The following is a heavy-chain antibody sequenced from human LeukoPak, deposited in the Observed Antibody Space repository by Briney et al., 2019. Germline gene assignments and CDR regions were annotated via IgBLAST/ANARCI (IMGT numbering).Heavy chain of an antibody. CDR3: ARGAPHDYDILTPFDY. CDR1: GYSFTDYY. V-gene: IGHV1-2*02. J-gene: IGHJ4*02. CDR2: INPNSGDT. D-gene: IGHD3-9*01. Sequence: ASVKVSCKASGYSFTDYYIHWVRQAPGQGGEWMGWINPNSGDTKYAQSFQGRVTMPRDTSISTAYMELSRLRPDDTAVYYCARGAPHDYDILTPFDYWGQGTLVTVSS.